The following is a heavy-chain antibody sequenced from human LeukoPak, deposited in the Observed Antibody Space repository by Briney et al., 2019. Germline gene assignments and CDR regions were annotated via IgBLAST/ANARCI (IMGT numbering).Heavy chain of an antibody. CDR3: AKVFRGKRWFGGDYFDY. V-gene: IGHV3-23*01. Sequence: PGGSLRLSCAASGFTFSSYSMNWVRQAPGKGLEWVSAISGSGGSTYYADSVKGRFTISRDNSKNTLYLQMNSLRAEDTAVYYCAKVFRGKRWFGGDYFDYWGQGTLVTVSS. CDR1: GFTFSSYS. J-gene: IGHJ4*02. CDR2: ISGSGGST. D-gene: IGHD3-10*01.